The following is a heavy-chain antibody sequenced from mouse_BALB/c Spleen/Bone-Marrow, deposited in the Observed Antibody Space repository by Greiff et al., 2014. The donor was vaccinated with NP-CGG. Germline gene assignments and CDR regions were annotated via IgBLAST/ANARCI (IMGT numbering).Heavy chain of an antibody. D-gene: IGHD1-1*01. CDR2: IDPANGNT. Sequence: VQLQQSGAELVKPGASVKLSCTASGFNIKDTYMYWVKQRPEQGLEWTGRIDPANGNTKYDPKFQGKATITADTSSNTAYLQLSSLTSEDTAVYYCARYRYYGSSYAMDYWGQGTSVTVSS. J-gene: IGHJ4*01. V-gene: IGHV14-3*02. CDR1: GFNIKDTY. CDR3: ARYRYYGSSYAMDY.